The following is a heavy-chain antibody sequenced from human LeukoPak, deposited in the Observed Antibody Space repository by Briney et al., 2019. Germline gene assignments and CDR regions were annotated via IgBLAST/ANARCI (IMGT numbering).Heavy chain of an antibody. D-gene: IGHD3-3*01. CDR2: ISTYNGDT. V-gene: IGHV1-18*01. J-gene: IGHJ3*02. CDR1: GYTFATYG. Sequence: ASVKVSCKASGYTFATYGISWVRQAPGQGLEWMGWISTYNGDTNYAQDLQGRVTMTTDTSTSTAYMELRSLRSDDTAMYYCARDFRSGQDTFDIWGQGTMVTVSS. CDR3: ARDFRSGQDTFDI.